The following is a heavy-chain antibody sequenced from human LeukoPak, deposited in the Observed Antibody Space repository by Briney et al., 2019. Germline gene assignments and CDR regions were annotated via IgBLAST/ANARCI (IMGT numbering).Heavy chain of an antibody. CDR2: INADGNRI. Sequence: GGSLRLSCAASGFTFTSYWMHWVRQDLGKGLVWVSRINADGNRITYADSVKGRFTISRDNAKNTLYLQMNSLRAEDTAVYYCAKGQGVFDYWGQGTLVTVSS. CDR3: AKGQGVFDY. J-gene: IGHJ4*02. V-gene: IGHV3-74*01. CDR1: GFTFTSYW.